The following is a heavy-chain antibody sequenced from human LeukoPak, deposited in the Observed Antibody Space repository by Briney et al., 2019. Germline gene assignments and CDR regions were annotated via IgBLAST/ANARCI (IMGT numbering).Heavy chain of an antibody. V-gene: IGHV4-59*01. CDR2: IYYSGST. D-gene: IGHD5-24*01. Sequence: SETLSLTCAVYGGSFSGYYWSWIRQPPGKGLEWIGYIYYSGSTNYSPSLKSRVTISVDTSKNQFSLKLSSVTAADTAVYYCARDRDGYSDYWGQGTLVTVSS. CDR3: ARDRDGYSDY. J-gene: IGHJ4*02. CDR1: GGSFSGYY.